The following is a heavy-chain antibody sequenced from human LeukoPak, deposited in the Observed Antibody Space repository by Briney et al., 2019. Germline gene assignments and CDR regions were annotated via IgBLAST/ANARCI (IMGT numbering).Heavy chain of an antibody. CDR1: VGSITNTNY. CDR2: VNLQGST. J-gene: IGHJ4*02. V-gene: IGHV4-4*02. CDR3: AREGGPYRPLDY. Sequence: PSVTQSLTCGVSVGSITNTNYWTWVRQPPGTGLEWIGEVNLQGSTNYNPSLMGRVAISVDTSENHISLQLASVTAADTAVYYCAREGGPYRPLDYSGQGTLVTVSS.